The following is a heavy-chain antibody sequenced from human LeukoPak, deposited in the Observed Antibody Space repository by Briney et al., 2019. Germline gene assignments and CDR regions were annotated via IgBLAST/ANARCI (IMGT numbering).Heavy chain of an antibody. CDR1: EFTFSTFA. J-gene: IGHJ5*02. D-gene: IGHD3-10*01. Sequence: GGSLRLSCVASEFTFSTFAISWARQAPGRGLEWVSHISGSGESTYYADSVKGRFTISRDNSKSTLYLQMDSLRAEDTAVYYCAKEGITMVRGVIIRVWFDPWGQGTLVTVSS. CDR3: AKEGITMVRGVIIRVWFDP. V-gene: IGHV3-23*01. CDR2: ISGSGEST.